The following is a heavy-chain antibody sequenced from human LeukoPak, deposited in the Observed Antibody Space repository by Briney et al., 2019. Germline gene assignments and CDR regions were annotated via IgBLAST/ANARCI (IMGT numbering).Heavy chain of an antibody. CDR1: GFTFDDYA. D-gene: IGHD6-13*01. J-gene: IGHJ6*03. CDR2: ISWNSGNI. Sequence: GGSLRLSCADSGFTFDDYAMHWVRQAPGKGLEWVSGISWNSGNIGYADSVKGRFTISRDNAKNSLYLQMNSLRAEDTALYYCAKGGIHRGYYYYYMDVWGKGTTVTISS. CDR3: AKGGIHRGYYYYYMDV. V-gene: IGHV3-9*01.